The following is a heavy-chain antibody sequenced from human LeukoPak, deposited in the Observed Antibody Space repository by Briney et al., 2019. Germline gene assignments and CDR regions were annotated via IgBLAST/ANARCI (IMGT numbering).Heavy chain of an antibody. V-gene: IGHV1-8*01. CDR2: MNPNSGNT. Sequence: ASVKVSCKASGYTFTSYDINWVRQATGQGLEWMGWMNPNSGNTGYAQKFQGRVTMTRNTSISTAYMELSSLRSEDTAVYYCASLLPAAAGTYYYYGMDVWGQGTTVTVSS. D-gene: IGHD6-13*01. CDR1: GYTFTSYD. CDR3: ASLLPAAAGTYYYYGMDV. J-gene: IGHJ6*02.